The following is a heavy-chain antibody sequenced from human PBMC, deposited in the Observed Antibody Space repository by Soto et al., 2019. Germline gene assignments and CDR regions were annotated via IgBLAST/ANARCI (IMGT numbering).Heavy chain of an antibody. CDR2: INPATGAA. V-gene: IGHV1-2*02. CDR1: GYPVTAYY. CDR3: AGGGGVGVAGSAAFDM. Sequence: QLHLVQSGAVVKKPGASVTVSCSASGYPVTAYYMHWVRQAPGRGLEWMGGINPATGAAKYTQTFRGRATRPGDPPRGTFFWERGGRTSGDPAVFSWAGGGGVGVAGSAAFDMWGQGTLVTVSS. J-gene: IGHJ3*02. D-gene: IGHD3-3*01.